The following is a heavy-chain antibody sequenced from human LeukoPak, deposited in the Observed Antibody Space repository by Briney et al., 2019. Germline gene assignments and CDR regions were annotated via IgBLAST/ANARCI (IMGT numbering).Heavy chain of an antibody. V-gene: IGHV1-2*02. CDR3: ARDYAGVVAATRYYYGMDV. D-gene: IGHD2-15*01. J-gene: IGHJ6*02. Sequence: ASVKVSCKASGYTFTGYYMHWVRQAPGQGLEWVGWINPNSGGTNYAQKFQGRVTMTRDTSISTAYMELSRLRSDDTAVYYCARDYAGVVAATRYYYGMDVWGQGTTVTVSS. CDR2: INPNSGGT. CDR1: GYTFTGYY.